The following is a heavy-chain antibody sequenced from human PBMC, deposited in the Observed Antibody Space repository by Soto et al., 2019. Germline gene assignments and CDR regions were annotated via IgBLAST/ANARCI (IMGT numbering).Heavy chain of an antibody. CDR2: IYYAGNT. D-gene: IGHD3-10*01. V-gene: IGHV4-39*01. Sequence: SETLSLTCTVSGDSITSSSHYWGWIRQPPGKGLESIAIIYYAGNTYYNPSLKSRVTVSVDTSQNQLSLRLTSVTAADTSVYYCARLPDVMVREFYFDSWGQGTLVTVSS. CDR3: ARLPDVMVREFYFDS. J-gene: IGHJ4*02. CDR1: GDSITSSSHY.